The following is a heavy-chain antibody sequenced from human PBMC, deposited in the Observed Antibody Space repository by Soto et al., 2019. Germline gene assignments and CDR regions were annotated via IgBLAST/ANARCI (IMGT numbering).Heavy chain of an antibody. CDR3: ARDLGYCRSGTCSREWFDP. J-gene: IGHJ5*02. V-gene: IGHV1-18*01. CDR1: GYTFSTHG. D-gene: IGHD2-15*01. Sequence: QVQLVQSGAEVKKPGASVKVSCKASGYTFSTHGISWVRQVPGQGLEWMGWVRGDNGHRNYAQSLLGRVTMTTDTSTNTAYMELRRLRSDDTAVYYCARDLGYCRSGTCSREWFDPWGQGTLVTVSS. CDR2: VRGDNGHR.